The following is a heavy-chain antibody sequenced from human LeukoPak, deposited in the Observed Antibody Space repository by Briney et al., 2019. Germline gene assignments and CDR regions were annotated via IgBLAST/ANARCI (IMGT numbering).Heavy chain of an antibody. CDR3: VRGWGSNVYASAFDV. D-gene: IGHD3-16*01. CDR2: IWHDGSHK. Sequence: PGGSLRLSCAASEFTFSTYGMHWVRQAPGKGLEWVTVIWHDGSHKDYADSVKGRFTISRDNSKNTLYLQMNDLRAEDTAVYFCVRGWGSNVYASAFDVWGQGTMVTVSS. V-gene: IGHV3-33*01. CDR1: EFTFSTYG. J-gene: IGHJ3*01.